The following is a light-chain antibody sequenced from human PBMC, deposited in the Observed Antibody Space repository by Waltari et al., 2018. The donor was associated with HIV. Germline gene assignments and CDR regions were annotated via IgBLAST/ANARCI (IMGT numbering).Light chain of an antibody. Sequence: QSVLPQPPSVSGTPGQNVTISCSGSSTNIGSNIVTWYQQVPKAAPKLLIYSNDQRPSGVPDRFSGSKSGTSASLAISGLQSADEADYYCAAWDDSLNGMFGGGTKLTV. CDR3: AAWDDSLNGM. CDR1: STNIGSNI. J-gene: IGLJ3*02. CDR2: SND. V-gene: IGLV1-44*01.